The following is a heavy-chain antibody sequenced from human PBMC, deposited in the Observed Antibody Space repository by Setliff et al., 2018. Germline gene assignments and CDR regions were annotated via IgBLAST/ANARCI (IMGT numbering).Heavy chain of an antibody. CDR3: ARVAWGLEYFQY. CDR2: INPKTGDT. D-gene: IGHD7-27*01. J-gene: IGHJ1*01. Sequence: GASVKVSCKTSGFAFRGYFIHWVRQAPGQGLEWMGWINPKTGDTNYAQKLQGRVTMTRDTSIGTAYMELTSPGSDDTAVYYCARVAWGLEYFQYWGQGTLVTVSS. CDR1: GFAFRGYF. V-gene: IGHV1-2*02.